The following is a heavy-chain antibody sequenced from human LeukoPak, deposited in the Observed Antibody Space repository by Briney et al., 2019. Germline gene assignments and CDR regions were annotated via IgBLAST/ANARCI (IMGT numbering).Heavy chain of an antibody. D-gene: IGHD3-3*01. Sequence: ASVKVSCKASGYTFTGYYMHWVRQAPGQGLEWMGWINPNSGGTNYAQKVQGRVTMTRDTSISTAYMELSRLRSDDTAVYYCASRGSIFGVGEFDYWGQGTLVTVSS. J-gene: IGHJ4*02. CDR3: ASRGSIFGVGEFDY. CDR2: INPNSGGT. CDR1: GYTFTGYY. V-gene: IGHV1-2*02.